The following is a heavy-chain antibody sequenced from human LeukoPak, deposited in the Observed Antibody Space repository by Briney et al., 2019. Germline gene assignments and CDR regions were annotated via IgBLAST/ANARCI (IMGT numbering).Heavy chain of an antibody. CDR1: GDSVSSNSAA. Sequence: SQTLSLTCAISGDSVSSNSAAWNWNRQSPSRGLEWPGRTYYRSKWYNDYAVSVKSRITINPDTSKNQFSLQLNSVTPEDTAVYYCARGDERAAAGTLDYWRQGTLVTVSS. D-gene: IGHD6-13*01. J-gene: IGHJ4*02. CDR2: TYYRSKWYN. CDR3: ARGDERAAAGTLDY. V-gene: IGHV6-1*01.